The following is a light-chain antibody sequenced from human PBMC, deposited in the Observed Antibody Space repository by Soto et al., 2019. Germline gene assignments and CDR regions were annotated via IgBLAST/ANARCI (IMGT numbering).Light chain of an antibody. CDR2: DAS. CDR3: KQHSKWPPLV. V-gene: IGKV3-11*01. J-gene: IGKJ4*01. CDR1: QSVSSY. Sequence: EIVLTQSPATLSLSPGERATLSCRASQSVSSYLAWYQQKPGQAPRLLIYDASNRATGIPARFSGSGSGTAFTPTIRSLEPDDFVVYNGKQHSKWPPLVFGGGTRGEIK.